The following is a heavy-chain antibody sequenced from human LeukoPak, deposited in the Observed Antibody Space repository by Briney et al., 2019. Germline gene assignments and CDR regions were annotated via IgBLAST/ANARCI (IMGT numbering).Heavy chain of an antibody. J-gene: IGHJ4*02. V-gene: IGHV4-59*01. Sequence: SETLSPTCTVSDDSISDYYRGWIRQPPGKGLEWIGYFYNSGRSTYNPSLKSRVTISADTSKNHFPLKLNSVTTADTAVYYCTRGAGWLIDYWGQGILVTVSS. CDR1: DDSISDYY. CDR3: TRGAGWLIDY. D-gene: IGHD3-16*01. CDR2: FYNSGRS.